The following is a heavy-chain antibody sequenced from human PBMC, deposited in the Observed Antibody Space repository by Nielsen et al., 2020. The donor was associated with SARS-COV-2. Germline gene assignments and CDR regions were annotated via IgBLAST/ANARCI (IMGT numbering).Heavy chain of an antibody. J-gene: IGHJ6*02. CDR3: ARGIGQQLVAYYYYGMDV. CDR2: IWYDGSNK. CDR1: GFTFSSYG. V-gene: IGHV3-33*08. D-gene: IGHD6-13*01. Sequence: GESLKISCAASGFTFSSYGMHWVRQAPGKGLEWVAVIWYDGSNKYYADSVKGRFTISRDNSKNTLYLQMNSLRAEDTALYHCARGIGQQLVAYYYYGMDVWGQGTTVTVSS.